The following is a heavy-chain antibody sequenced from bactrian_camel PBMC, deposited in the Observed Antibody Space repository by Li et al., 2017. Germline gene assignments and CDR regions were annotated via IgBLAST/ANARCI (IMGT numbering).Heavy chain of an antibody. D-gene: IGHD3*01. J-gene: IGHJ4*01. CDR3: AASVPGPYDYSTSARTRPTEYTY. CDR1: GITYSRYS. Sequence: DVQLVESGGGSVQAGGSLRLSCAVSGITYSRYSIAWFRQSPTRDREGVAAMDYGAGGSSTYAASVKGRFTISRDNAKNTLHLQMNNLIPEDTAMYYCAASVPGPYDYSTSARTRPTEYTYWGQGTQVTVS. V-gene: IGHV3S42*01. CDR2: MDYGAGGSS.